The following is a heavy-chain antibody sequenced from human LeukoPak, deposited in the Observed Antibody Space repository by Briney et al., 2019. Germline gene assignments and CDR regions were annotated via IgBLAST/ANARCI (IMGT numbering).Heavy chain of an antibody. CDR3: ATRITIFGVVIGGDV. V-gene: IGHV4-59*01. Sequence: SETLSLTCTVSGGSLSSYYWSWIRQPPGKGLEWIGDIYYSGSTNYNPSLKSRVTISVDTSKNQFSLKLSSVTAADPAVYYCATRITIFGVVIGGDVWGKGTTVTVSS. CDR1: GGSLSSYY. CDR2: IYYSGST. D-gene: IGHD3-3*01. J-gene: IGHJ6*01.